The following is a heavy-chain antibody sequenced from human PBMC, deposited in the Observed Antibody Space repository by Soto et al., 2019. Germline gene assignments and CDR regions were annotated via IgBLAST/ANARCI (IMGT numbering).Heavy chain of an antibody. CDR3: ARGAAYCSSTSCYKGEKYYFDY. CDR2: INHSGST. J-gene: IGHJ4*02. V-gene: IGHV4-34*01. Sequence: SETLSLTCAVYGGSFSGYYWSWIRQPPGKGLEWIGEINHSGSTNYNPSLKSRVTISVDTSKNQYSLKLSSVTAADMAVYYCARGAAYCSSTSCYKGEKYYFDYWGQGTLVTVSS. D-gene: IGHD2-2*02. CDR1: GGSFSGYY.